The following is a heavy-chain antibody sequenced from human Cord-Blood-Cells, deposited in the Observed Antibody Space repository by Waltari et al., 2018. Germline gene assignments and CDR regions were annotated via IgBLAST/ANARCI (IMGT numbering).Heavy chain of an antibody. CDR2: ISSSGSTI. CDR1: GFTFSSYE. CDR3: ARESRRFLEWLLY. J-gene: IGHJ4*02. Sequence: EVQLVESGGGLVQPGGSLRLSCAASGFTFSSYEMNWVRQAPGKGLEWVSYISSSGSTIYYADSVKGRFTISRDNAKNSLYLQMNSLRAEDTAVYYCARESRRFLEWLLYWGQGTLVTVSS. D-gene: IGHD3-3*01. V-gene: IGHV3-48*03.